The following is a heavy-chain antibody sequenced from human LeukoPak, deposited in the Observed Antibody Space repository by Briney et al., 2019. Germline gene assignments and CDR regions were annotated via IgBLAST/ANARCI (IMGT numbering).Heavy chain of an antibody. D-gene: IGHD6-13*01. CDR1: GYSISSGYY. V-gene: IGHV4-38-2*02. CDR3: ARDRGGRAAAGLFDY. Sequence: PSETLSLTCTVSGYSISSGYYWGWIRQPPGKGLEWIGSIYHSGSTYYNPSLKSRVTISVDTSKNQFSLKLSFVTAADTAVYYCARDRGGRAAAGLFDYWGQGTLVTVSS. CDR2: IYHSGST. J-gene: IGHJ4*02.